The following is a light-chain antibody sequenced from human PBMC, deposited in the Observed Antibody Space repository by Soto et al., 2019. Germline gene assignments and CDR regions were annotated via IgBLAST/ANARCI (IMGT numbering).Light chain of an antibody. CDR3: HQRQSWPRT. CDR1: QAVNPS. Sequence: EIVLTQSPATLSSFPGDRVTLSCRASQAVNPSLAWYQHKPGQAPRLLIYLTSNRAAGIPARFSGSGSGTDFTLTISDVEPEDFAVYYCHQRQSWPRTFVQGTKVDI. V-gene: IGKV3-11*01. J-gene: IGKJ1*01. CDR2: LTS.